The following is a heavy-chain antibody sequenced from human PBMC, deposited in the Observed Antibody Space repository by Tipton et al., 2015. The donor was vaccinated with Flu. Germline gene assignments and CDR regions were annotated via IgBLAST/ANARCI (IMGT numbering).Heavy chain of an antibody. V-gene: IGHV3-7*01. CDR1: GFTFSSYL. J-gene: IGHJ4*02. CDR3: ARDRGADDY. Sequence: SLRLSCAASGFTFSSYLMTWVRQAPGKGLEWVANIKQDGSEKYYVDSVKGRFTISRDNAKNSLYLQMSSLRAGDTAVYYCARDRGADDYWGQGTLVTVSS. D-gene: IGHD3-10*01. CDR2: IKQDGSEK.